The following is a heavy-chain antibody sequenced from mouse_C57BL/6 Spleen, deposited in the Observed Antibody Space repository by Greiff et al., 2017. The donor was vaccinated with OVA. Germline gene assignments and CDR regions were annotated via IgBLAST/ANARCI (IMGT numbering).Heavy chain of an antibody. CDR3: AGATDPHYYGSSWFAY. Sequence: QVQLQQSGPELVKPGASVKISCKASGYAFSSSWMNWVKQRPGKGLEWIGRIYPGDGDTNYNGKFKGKATLTADKSSSTAYMQLSSLTSEDSAVYVGAGATDPHYYGSSWFAYWGQGTLVTVSA. CDR2: IYPGDGDT. CDR1: GYAFSSSW. V-gene: IGHV1-82*01. J-gene: IGHJ3*01. D-gene: IGHD1-1*01.